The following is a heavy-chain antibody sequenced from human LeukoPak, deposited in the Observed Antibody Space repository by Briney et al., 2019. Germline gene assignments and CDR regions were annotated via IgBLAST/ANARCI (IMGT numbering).Heavy chain of an antibody. J-gene: IGHJ3*02. V-gene: IGHV4-59*01. CDR1: GDSISSYY. CDR2: IYYSGST. Sequence: SETLSLTCTVSGDSISSYYWSWIRQPPGKGLEWIGYIYYSGSTNYNPSLKSRVTISVDTSKNQFSLKLSSVTAADTAVYYCARGYYYDSSGYYYLAFDIWGQGTMVTVSS. D-gene: IGHD3-22*01. CDR3: ARGYYYDSSGYYYLAFDI.